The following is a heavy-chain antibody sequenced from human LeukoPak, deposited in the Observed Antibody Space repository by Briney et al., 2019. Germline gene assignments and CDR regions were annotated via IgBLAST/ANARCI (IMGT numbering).Heavy chain of an antibody. CDR1: GGSISSGRYY. D-gene: IGHD3-10*01. V-gene: IGHV4-61*02. CDR2: MYTSGST. Sequence: SETLSLTCTVSGGSISSGRYYWIWIRQPAGKGLEWIGRMYTSGSTNYNPSLKSRVTISVDTSKNQFSLKLSSVTAADTAVYYCARGIRGVMGNWFDPWGQGTLVTVSS. CDR3: ARGIRGVMGNWFDP. J-gene: IGHJ5*02.